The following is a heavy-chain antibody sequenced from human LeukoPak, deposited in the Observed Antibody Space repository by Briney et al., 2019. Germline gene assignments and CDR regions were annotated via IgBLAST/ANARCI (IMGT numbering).Heavy chain of an antibody. D-gene: IGHD3-10*01. CDR3: AREGENYYGSGSPWFDY. CDR1: GFTFSTYA. V-gene: IGHV3-30-3*01. J-gene: IGHJ4*02. Sequence: GGSLSPSCEASGFTFSTYAMHGVRQAPGKGLEWVEVISYDGSNKYYADSVKGRFTISRDNSKNTLYLQMNSLRAEDTAVYYCAREGENYYGSGSPWFDYWGQGTLVTVSS. CDR2: ISYDGSNK.